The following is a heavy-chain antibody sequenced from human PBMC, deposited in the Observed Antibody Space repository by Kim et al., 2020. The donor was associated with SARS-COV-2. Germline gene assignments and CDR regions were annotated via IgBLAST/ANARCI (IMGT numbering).Heavy chain of an antibody. CDR1: GFTFDDYA. J-gene: IGHJ6*02. D-gene: IGHD2-2*01. CDR3: AKDREYQPGYYGMDV. V-gene: IGHV3-9*01. Sequence: GGSLRLSCAASGFTFDDYAMHWVRQAPGKGLEWVSGISWNSGSIGYADSVKGRFTISRDNAKNSLYLQMNSLRAEDTALYYCAKDREYQPGYYGMDVWGQGTTVTVSS. CDR2: ISWNSGSI.